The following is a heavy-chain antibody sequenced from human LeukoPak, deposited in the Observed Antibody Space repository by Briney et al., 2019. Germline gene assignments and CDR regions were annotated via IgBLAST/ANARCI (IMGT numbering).Heavy chain of an antibody. J-gene: IGHJ4*02. V-gene: IGHV4-30-2*01. D-gene: IGHD3-10*01. CDR1: GGSISSGGYY. Sequence: SQTLSLTCTVSGGSISSGGYYWSWIRQPPGKGLEWIGYIYHSGSTYYNPSLKSRVTISVDRSKNQFSLKLSSVTAADTAVYYCARDPWFGELPYFDYWGQGTLVTVSS. CDR3: ARDPWFGELPYFDY. CDR2: IYHSGST.